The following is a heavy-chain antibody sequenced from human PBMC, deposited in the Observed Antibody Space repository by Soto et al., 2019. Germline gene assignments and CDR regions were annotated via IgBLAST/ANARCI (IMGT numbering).Heavy chain of an antibody. CDR1: GGSFSGYY. J-gene: IGHJ3*02. D-gene: IGHD1-26*01. CDR2: INHSGST. Sequence: ETLSLTCAVYGGSFSGYYWSWIRQPPGKGLEWIGEINHSGSTNYNPSLKSRVTISLDTSKNQFSLKLSSVTAADTAVYYCTRGGASGSYFLRKAFDIWGQGTMVTVSS. V-gene: IGHV4-34*01. CDR3: TRGGASGSYFLRKAFDI.